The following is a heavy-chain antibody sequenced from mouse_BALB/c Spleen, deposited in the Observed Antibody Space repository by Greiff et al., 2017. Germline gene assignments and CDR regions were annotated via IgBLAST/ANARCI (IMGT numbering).Heavy chain of an antibody. CDR2: INPDSGDT. CDR3: DGNAIAY. Sequence: VQLQQSGPELVKPGASVKISCKASGFSFTGYFMNWVKQSHGQSLEWIGRINPDSGDTFYNQKFQGKATFTVDKSSNTAHMQLLSLTSEDSAVYYRDGNAIAYWGQGTLVTVSA. CDR1: GFSFTGYF. D-gene: IGHD2-3*01. J-gene: IGHJ3*01. V-gene: IGHV1-37*01.